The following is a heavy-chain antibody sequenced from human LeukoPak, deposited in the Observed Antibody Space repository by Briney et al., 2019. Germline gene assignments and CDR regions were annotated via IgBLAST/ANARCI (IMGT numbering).Heavy chain of an antibody. D-gene: IGHD1-14*01. V-gene: IGHV1-69*13. Sequence: SVKVSCKASGGTFSSYAISWVRQAPGQGLEWMGGIIPIFGTANYAQKFQGRVTITADESTSTAYMELSSLRSEDTAVYYCASRISLHTLYGIDVWGQGTTVTVSS. CDR1: GGTFSSYA. J-gene: IGHJ6*02. CDR3: ASRISLHTLYGIDV. CDR2: IIPIFGTA.